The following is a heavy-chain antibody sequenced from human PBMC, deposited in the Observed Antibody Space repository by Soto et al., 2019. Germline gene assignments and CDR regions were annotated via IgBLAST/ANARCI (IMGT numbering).Heavy chain of an antibody. CDR3: ARVGFYYDSSGYRIKTFDY. V-gene: IGHV4-30-4*01. CDR1: GGSISSGDYY. CDR2: IYYSGST. Sequence: SETLSLTCTVSGGSISSGDYYCSWIRQAPGKGLEWIGYIYYSGSTHYNPSLKSRATISVDTSKNEFSLKLSSVTAADTAVYYCARVGFYYDSSGYRIKTFDYWGQGTLVTVSS. D-gene: IGHD3-22*01. J-gene: IGHJ4*02.